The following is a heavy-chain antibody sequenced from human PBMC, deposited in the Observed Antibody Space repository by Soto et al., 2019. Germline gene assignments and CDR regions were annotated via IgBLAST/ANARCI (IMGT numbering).Heavy chain of an antibody. CDR2: INHSGST. V-gene: IGHV4-34*01. CDR1: GGSCSGYY. J-gene: IGHJ5*02. Sequence: SETLSLTCAVYGGSCSGYYWSWIRQPPGKGLEWIGEINHSGSTNYNPSLKSRVTISVDTSKNQFSLKLSSVTAADTAVYYCAAVWGAVAGSSVNNWFDPWGQGTLVTVSS. D-gene: IGHD6-19*01. CDR3: AAVWGAVAGSSVNNWFDP.